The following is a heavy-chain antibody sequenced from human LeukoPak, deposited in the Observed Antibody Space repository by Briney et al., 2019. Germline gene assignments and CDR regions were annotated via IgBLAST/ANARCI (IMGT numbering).Heavy chain of an antibody. V-gene: IGHV3-48*04. CDR3: ARDTLAAGTNY. Sequence: GGSLRLSCAASGFTFSNAWMNWVRQAPGKGLEWVSYISSSGSTIYYADSVKGRFTISRDNAKNSLYLQMNSLRAEDTAVYYCARDTLAAGTNYWGQGTLVTVSS. D-gene: IGHD6-13*01. CDR2: ISSSGSTI. CDR1: GFTFSNAW. J-gene: IGHJ4*02.